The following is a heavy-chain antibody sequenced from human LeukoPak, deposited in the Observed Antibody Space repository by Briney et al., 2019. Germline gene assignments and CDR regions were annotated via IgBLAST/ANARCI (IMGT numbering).Heavy chain of an antibody. CDR2: ISGSGGST. D-gene: IGHD6-13*01. Sequence: TGGSLRLSCAASGFTFSSYGMSWVRQAPGKELEWVSAISGSGGSTYYADSVKGRFTISRDNSKNTLYLQMNSLRAEDTAVYYCAKVLKQQLVHYYYYMDVWGKGTTVTVSS. CDR3: AKVLKQQLVHYYYYMDV. CDR1: GFTFSSYG. J-gene: IGHJ6*03. V-gene: IGHV3-23*01.